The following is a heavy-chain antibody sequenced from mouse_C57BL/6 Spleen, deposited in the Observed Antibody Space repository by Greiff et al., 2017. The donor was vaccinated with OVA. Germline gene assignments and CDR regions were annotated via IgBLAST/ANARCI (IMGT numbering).Heavy chain of an antibody. J-gene: IGHJ3*01. CDR1: GYTFTSYW. CDR2: IDPSDSYT. CDR3: ARQSDDYAWFAY. D-gene: IGHD2-4*01. Sequence: QVQLQQPGAELVKPGASVKLSCKASGYTFTSYWMQWVKQRPGQGLEWIGEIDPSDSYTNYNQKFKGKATLTVDTSSRTAYMQLSSRASEDSAVYYCARQSDDYAWFAYWGQGTLVTVSA. V-gene: IGHV1-50*01.